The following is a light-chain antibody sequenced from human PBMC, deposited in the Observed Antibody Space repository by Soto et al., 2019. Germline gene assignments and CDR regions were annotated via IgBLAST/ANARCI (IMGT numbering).Light chain of an antibody. V-gene: IGKV1-8*01. CDR3: QQYYSDPPT. CDR2: AAS. Sequence: AIRMTQSPSSFSASTGDRVTITCRASQGISSYLAWYQQKPGKAPKLLIYAASTLQGGVPSRFSRSGSGTYFTLTISCLQSEDFATDYCQQYYSDPPTVGQGTKVEIK. J-gene: IGKJ1*01. CDR1: QGISSY.